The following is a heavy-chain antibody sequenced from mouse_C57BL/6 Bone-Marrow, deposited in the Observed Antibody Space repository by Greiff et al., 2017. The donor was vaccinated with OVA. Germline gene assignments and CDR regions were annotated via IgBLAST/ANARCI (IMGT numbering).Heavy chain of an antibody. Sequence: QVQLKESGPGLVQPSQSLSITCTVSGFSLTSYGVHWVRQPPGKGLEWLGVIWSGGSTDYNAAFISRLSISKDNSKSQVFFKMNSLQADDTAIYYCAVGAYYGNYGLYWYFDVWGTGTTVTVSS. J-gene: IGHJ1*03. CDR1: GFSLTSYG. D-gene: IGHD2-10*01. CDR3: AVGAYYGNYGLYWYFDV. CDR2: IWSGGST. V-gene: IGHV2-4*01.